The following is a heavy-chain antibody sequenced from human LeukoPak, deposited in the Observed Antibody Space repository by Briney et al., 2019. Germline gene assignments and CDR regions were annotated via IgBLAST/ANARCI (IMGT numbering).Heavy chain of an antibody. Sequence: GGSLRLSCAASGFTFSSYGMHWVRQAPGKGLEWVAFIRSDGTNIYYADSVKGRFTISRDNSKNTLYLQMNSLRAEDTAVYYCAAKTGRIVGAPGHYWGQGTLVTVSS. J-gene: IGHJ4*02. CDR1: GFTFSSYG. CDR2: IRSDGTNI. V-gene: IGHV3-30*02. CDR3: AAKTGRIVGAPGHY. D-gene: IGHD1-26*01.